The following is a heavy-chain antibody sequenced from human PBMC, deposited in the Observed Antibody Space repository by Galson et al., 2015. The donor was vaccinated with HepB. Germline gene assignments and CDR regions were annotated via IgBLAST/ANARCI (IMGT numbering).Heavy chain of an antibody. D-gene: IGHD2-15*01. Sequence: QSGAEVKKPGESLKISCKGTGCTFSNFWIGWVRQMPGKGLEWMGIIYPGESDTRYSPSFQGQVTIPADKSVSTAYLQWNSLKASDTAIYYCARGHCSGGNCYNSDWFDPWGQGTLVTASS. V-gene: IGHV5-51*01. CDR1: GCTFSNFW. CDR2: IYPGESDT. J-gene: IGHJ5*02. CDR3: ARGHCSGGNCYNSDWFDP.